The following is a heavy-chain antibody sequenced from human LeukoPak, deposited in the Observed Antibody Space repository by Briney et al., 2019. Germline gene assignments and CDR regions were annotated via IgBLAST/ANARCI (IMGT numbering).Heavy chain of an antibody. Sequence: SETLSLTCTVSGRSISSYYWSWIRQPPGKGLEWIGYIYYSGSTNYNPSLKSRVTTSVDTSKNQFSLKLSSVTAADTAVYYCARGDGGSYGFDYWGQGTLVTVSS. V-gene: IGHV4-59*01. CDR3: ARGDGGSYGFDY. CDR1: GRSISSYY. J-gene: IGHJ4*02. CDR2: IYYSGST. D-gene: IGHD1-26*01.